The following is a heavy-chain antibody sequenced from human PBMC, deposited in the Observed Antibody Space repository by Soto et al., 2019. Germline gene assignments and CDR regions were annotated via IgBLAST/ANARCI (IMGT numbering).Heavy chain of an antibody. CDR2: IYYSGST. CDR3: ARAARGAYFDY. J-gene: IGHJ4*02. V-gene: IGHV4-31*03. Sequence: PSETLSVTCTVSGGSISSGGYYWSWIRQHPGKGLEWIGYIYYSGSTYYNPSLKSRVTISVDTSKNQFSLKLSSVTAADTAVYYCARAARGAYFDYWGQGTLVTVSS. CDR1: GGSISSGGYY.